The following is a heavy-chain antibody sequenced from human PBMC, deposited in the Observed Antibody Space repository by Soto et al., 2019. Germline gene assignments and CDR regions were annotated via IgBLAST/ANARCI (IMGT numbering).Heavy chain of an antibody. CDR1: GYSFTNYW. J-gene: IGHJ4*02. V-gene: IGHV5-10-1*01. D-gene: IGHD5-18*01. CDR2: IDPSDSYT. CDR3: ARQRIQLPDY. Sequence: EVQLVQSGAEVKKPGESLRISCKGSGYSFTNYWISWVRQMPGKGLEWMGRIDPSDSYTNYSPFFQGHVTISADKSISTAYLQWSSLKAADTAMYYCARQRIQLPDYWGQGTLVTVSS.